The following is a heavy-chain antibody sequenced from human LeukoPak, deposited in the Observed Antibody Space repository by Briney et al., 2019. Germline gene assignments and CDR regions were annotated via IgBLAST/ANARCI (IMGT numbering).Heavy chain of an antibody. CDR3: ARDRGYSYGDYYYYMDV. Sequence: SETLSLTCTVSGGSISSHYWSWIRQPPGKGLEWIGYIYYSGSTNYNPSLKSRVTISVDTSKNQFSLKLSSVTAADTAVYYCARDRGYSYGDYYYYMDVWGKGTTVTVPS. CDR1: GGSISSHY. J-gene: IGHJ6*03. CDR2: IYYSGST. V-gene: IGHV4-59*11. D-gene: IGHD5-18*01.